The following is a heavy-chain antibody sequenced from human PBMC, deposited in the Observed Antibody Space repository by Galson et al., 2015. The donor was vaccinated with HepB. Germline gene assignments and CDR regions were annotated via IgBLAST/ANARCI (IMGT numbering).Heavy chain of an antibody. CDR3: ARDLIGSASYDY. Sequence: ETLSLTCTVSGGSVSSGSYYWSWIRQPPGKGLKWVGYIYYRGSTTYNPSLKSRVTISVDTSKNQFSLSLSSVTAADTAVYYCARDLIGSASYDYWGQGTLVTVSS. D-gene: IGHD1-26*01. V-gene: IGHV4-61*01. CDR2: IYYRGST. CDR1: GGSVSSGSYY. J-gene: IGHJ4*02.